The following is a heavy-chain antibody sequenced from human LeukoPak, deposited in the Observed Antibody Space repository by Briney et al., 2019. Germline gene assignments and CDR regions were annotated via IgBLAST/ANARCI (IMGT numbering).Heavy chain of an antibody. Sequence: GRSLRLSCAASGFRFNAFAIHWVREAPGKDLEWVSGVGWDGTSVAYADSVKGRFTISRDNAQNSVYLQMNSLRIEDTALYYCAKGLYGLGILTYDGFDIWGQGTMVTVSS. J-gene: IGHJ3*02. D-gene: IGHD3-10*01. CDR2: VGWDGTSV. V-gene: IGHV3-9*01. CDR1: GFRFNAFA. CDR3: AKGLYGLGILTYDGFDI.